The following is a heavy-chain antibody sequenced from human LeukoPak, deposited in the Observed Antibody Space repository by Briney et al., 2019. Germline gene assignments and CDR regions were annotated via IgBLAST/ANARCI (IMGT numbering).Heavy chain of an antibody. Sequence: GRSLRLSYAASGFTFDDYAMHWVRQAPGKGLEWVSGISWNSGSIGYADSVKGRFTISRDNSKNTLYLQMNSLRAEDTAVYYCASSYYDSSGYSDYWGQGTLVTVSS. CDR2: ISWNSGSI. CDR3: ASSYYDSSGYSDY. J-gene: IGHJ4*02. D-gene: IGHD3-22*01. V-gene: IGHV3-9*01. CDR1: GFTFDDYA.